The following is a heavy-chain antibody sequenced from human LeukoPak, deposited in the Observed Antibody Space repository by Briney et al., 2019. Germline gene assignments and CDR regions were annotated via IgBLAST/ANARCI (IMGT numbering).Heavy chain of an antibody. V-gene: IGHV4-34*01. Sequence: PSGTLSLTCAVYGGSFSGYYWSWIRQPPGKGLESIGEINHSGSTNYNPSLKSRVTISVDTSKNQFSLKLSSVTAADTAVYYCARTPPGIAVAGTRAAYYYYMDVWGKGTTVTVSS. D-gene: IGHD6-19*01. J-gene: IGHJ6*03. CDR2: INHSGST. CDR1: GGSFSGYY. CDR3: ARTPPGIAVAGTRAAYYYYMDV.